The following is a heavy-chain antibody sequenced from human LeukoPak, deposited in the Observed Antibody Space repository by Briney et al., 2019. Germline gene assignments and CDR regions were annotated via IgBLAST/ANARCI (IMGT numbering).Heavy chain of an antibody. J-gene: IGHJ4*02. Sequence: GGSLRLSCAASGFTFSSYAMSWVPQAPGKGVEWVSGISNSVGSTYYADSVKGRFTISRDNSKDTLYLQMNSLRAEDTAVYYCAEYYFYDSSGYQQYYFDYWGQGTLVTVSS. CDR3: AEYYFYDSSGYQQYYFDY. CDR1: GFTFSSYA. CDR2: ISNSVGST. D-gene: IGHD3-22*01. V-gene: IGHV3-23*01.